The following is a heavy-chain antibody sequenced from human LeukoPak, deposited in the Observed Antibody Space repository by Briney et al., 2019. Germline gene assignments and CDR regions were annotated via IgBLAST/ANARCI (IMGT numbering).Heavy chain of an antibody. CDR2: IIPILGIA. CDR3: ATTPTTYYYDSSGYRY. J-gene: IGHJ4*02. V-gene: IGHV1-69*04. D-gene: IGHD3-22*01. Sequence: SVKVSCKASGGTFSSYAISWVRQAPGQGLEWMGRIIPILGIANYAQKFQGRVTMTEDTSTDTAYMELSSLRSEDTAVYYCATTPTTYYYDSSGYRYWGQGTLVTVSS. CDR1: GGTFSSYA.